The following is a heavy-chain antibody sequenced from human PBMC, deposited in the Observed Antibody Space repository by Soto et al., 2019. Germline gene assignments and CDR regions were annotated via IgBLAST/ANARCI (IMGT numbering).Heavy chain of an antibody. CDR2: INLNSGGT. CDR1: GYTFTGYY. CDR3: ARMYKHPYYDSSGIREARDAFDI. J-gene: IGHJ3*02. Sequence: QVQLVQSGAEVKKPGASVKVSCKASGYTFTGYYMHWVRQAPGQGLEWMGWINLNSGGTNYAQKFQGWVTMTRDTSISTADMELSRLRSDDTAVYYCARMYKHPYYDSSGIREARDAFDIWGQGTMVTVSS. V-gene: IGHV1-2*04. D-gene: IGHD3-22*01.